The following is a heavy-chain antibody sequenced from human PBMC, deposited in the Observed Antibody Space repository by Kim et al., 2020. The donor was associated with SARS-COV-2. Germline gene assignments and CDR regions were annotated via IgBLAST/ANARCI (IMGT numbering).Heavy chain of an antibody. J-gene: IGHJ6*02. Sequence: PSLKSRVTISVDRSKNQFSLELSSVTAADTAVYYCARGYGSGSPYGMDVWGQGTTVTVSS. D-gene: IGHD3-10*01. CDR3: ARGYGSGSPYGMDV. V-gene: IGHV4-30-2*01.